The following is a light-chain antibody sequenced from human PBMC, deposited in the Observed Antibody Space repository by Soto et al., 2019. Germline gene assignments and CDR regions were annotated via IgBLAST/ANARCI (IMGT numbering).Light chain of an antibody. CDR2: EVS. CDR1: SSDVGAYNY. CDR3: SSYAGSDVFV. J-gene: IGLJ1*01. Sequence: ALTQPPSASGSPGQSVAISCTGTSSDVGAYNYVAWYQQHPGKVPKLMIYEVSKRPSGVPDRFSGSKSGNTASLTVSGLQADDEADYYCSSYAGSDVFVFGTGTKVTV. V-gene: IGLV2-8*01.